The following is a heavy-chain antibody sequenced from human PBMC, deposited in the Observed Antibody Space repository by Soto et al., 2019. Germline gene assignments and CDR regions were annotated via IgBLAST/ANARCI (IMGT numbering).Heavy chain of an antibody. Sequence: QVQLQESGPGLVKPSETLSLTCTVSGASISSYHWSWIRQSPGKGLEWIGYIYYRGSAHYNPSRKSRVAISVDTSKNQVSLKLSSVTAADTAVYYCAAAVPAEYVAAYGYRDVWGKGTTVTVSS. D-gene: IGHD3-16*01. V-gene: IGHV4-59*01. CDR1: GASISSYH. J-gene: IGHJ6*03. CDR3: AAAVPAEYVAAYGYRDV. CDR2: IYYRGSA.